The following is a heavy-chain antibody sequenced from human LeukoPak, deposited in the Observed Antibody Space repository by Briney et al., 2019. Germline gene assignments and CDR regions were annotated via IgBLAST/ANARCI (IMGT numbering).Heavy chain of an antibody. Sequence: ASVKVSCKASGFSLTNNYMHWVRLGPGQGLEWMGYMRPTDAYTGFAPKFQGRVTVTRDTSTNTVYMELSSLRSEDTAVYYCARVPLGYGGNEVFDYWGQGTLVTVSS. V-gene: IGHV1-46*01. D-gene: IGHD4-23*01. CDR1: GFSLTNNY. J-gene: IGHJ4*02. CDR2: MRPTDAYT. CDR3: ARVPLGYGGNEVFDY.